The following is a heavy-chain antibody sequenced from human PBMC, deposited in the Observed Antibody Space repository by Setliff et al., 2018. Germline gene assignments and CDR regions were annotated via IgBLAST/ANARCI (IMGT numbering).Heavy chain of an antibody. Sequence: SETLSLTCTVSGGSISSSSYQWCWVRQTPGKGLEWIGSIYYSGTAYYNPSLKSRVTISVDTSKNQFSLQVTSVTATDTAVYYCARHEFVGGYYGSVTYRHFDYWGQGILVTVSS. V-gene: IGHV4-39*01. D-gene: IGHD3-10*01. CDR3: ARHEFVGGYYGSVTYRHFDY. CDR1: GGSISSSSYQ. CDR2: IYYSGTA. J-gene: IGHJ4*02.